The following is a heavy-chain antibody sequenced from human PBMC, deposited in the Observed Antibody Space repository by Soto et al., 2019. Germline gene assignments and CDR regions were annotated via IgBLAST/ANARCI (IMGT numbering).Heavy chain of an antibody. J-gene: IGHJ4*02. CDR2: IYWNGEN. CDR1: GFSLSTFAVG. Sequence: ITLKESGPTLVKPTPTLTLTCTSFGFSLSTFAVGVGWFRQPPGKSLEWFALIYWNGENRYSPSLKTRLTLTKDTFKLQVVLTKANMDPVDTATYDWAHALWDPVTGDLRWGDYWGQGNLVTVSS. CDR3: AHALWDPVTGDLRWGDY. V-gene: IGHV2-5*01. D-gene: IGHD7-27*01.